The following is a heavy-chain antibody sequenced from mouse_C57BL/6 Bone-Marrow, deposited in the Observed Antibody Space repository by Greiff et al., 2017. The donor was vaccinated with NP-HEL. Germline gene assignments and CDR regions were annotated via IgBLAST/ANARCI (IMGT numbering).Heavy chain of an antibody. CDR1: GYTFTDYE. J-gene: IGHJ4*01. CDR3: TRWVVTTYYSMDY. CDR2: IDPETGGT. V-gene: IGHV1-15*01. D-gene: IGHD2-5*01. Sequence: QVQLQQSGAELVRPGASVTLSCKASGYTFTDYEMHWVKQTPVHGLEWIGAIDPETGGTAYNQKITGKDILTTDISSSTACMEVHSLTSEDSAIYCCTRWVVTTYYSMDYWGQGTSVTVSS.